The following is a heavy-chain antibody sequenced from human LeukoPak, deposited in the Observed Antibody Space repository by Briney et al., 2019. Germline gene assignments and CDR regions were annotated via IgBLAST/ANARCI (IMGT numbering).Heavy chain of an antibody. CDR2: ISWHSNNI. Sequence: GGSLRLSCAASGFRFENYGMHWVRQAPGKGLEWVSSISWHSNNIGYVDAVKGRFKISRDNAKNSLSLQMNSLRTEDTALYYCAKGRGLRFFDWLLKKDAFDIWGQGTMVTVSS. V-gene: IGHV3-9*01. CDR1: GFRFENYG. D-gene: IGHD3-3*01. CDR3: AKGRGLRFFDWLLKKDAFDI. J-gene: IGHJ3*02.